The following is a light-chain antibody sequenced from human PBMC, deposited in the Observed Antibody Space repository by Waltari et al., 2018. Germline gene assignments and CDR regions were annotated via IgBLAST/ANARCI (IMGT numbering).Light chain of an antibody. CDR2: LGS. CDR1: QSLLHSNGYNY. V-gene: IGKV2-28*01. J-gene: IGKJ1*01. CDR3: MQALQTPAT. Sequence: DIVMTQSPLSLPVTPGEPASISCRSSQSLLHSNGYNYLGWYLQKPGQSPQLLIYLGSNRASGVPDRFSGRGSGTDFTLKISRVEAEDVGVYYCMQALQTPATFGQGTKVEIK.